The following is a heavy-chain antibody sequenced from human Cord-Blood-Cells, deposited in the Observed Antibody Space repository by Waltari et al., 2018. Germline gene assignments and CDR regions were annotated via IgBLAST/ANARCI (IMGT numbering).Heavy chain of an antibody. V-gene: IGHV3-15*01. CDR3: GTGVSSSCY. D-gene: IGHD6-6*01. J-gene: IGHJ4*02. CDR2: IKSKTGGGTT. Sequence: EVQLLESGGGLVRPGGSTGLPCAASGFTSCNAWLSWVRQAPGKGLEGGGRIKSKTGGGTTDYAAPVKGRFIISRDESKNPLYLQTNSVKTQDTAVYYCGTGVSSSCYWGQGTLVTVS. CDR1: GFTSCNAW.